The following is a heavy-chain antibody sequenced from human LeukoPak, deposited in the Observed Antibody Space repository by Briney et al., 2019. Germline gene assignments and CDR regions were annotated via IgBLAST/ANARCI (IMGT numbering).Heavy chain of an antibody. CDR1: GYXFSNFG. V-gene: IGHV1-18*01. CDR3: ARAHYSSSYPLGY. Sequence: ASVRVSCKTSGYXFSNFGINWARKAPGQGHEWMGWISGNNDNPNYGQKFQGRFTVTTESSTSPAYMELRNLTFDDTAVYYCARAHYSSSYPLGYWGQGNLVTVSS. D-gene: IGHD6-13*01. CDR2: ISGNNDNP. J-gene: IGHJ4*02.